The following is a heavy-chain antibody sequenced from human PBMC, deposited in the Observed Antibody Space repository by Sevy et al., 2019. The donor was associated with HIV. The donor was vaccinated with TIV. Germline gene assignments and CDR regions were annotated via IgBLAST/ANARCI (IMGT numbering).Heavy chain of an antibody. J-gene: IGHJ3*02. CDR2: IYYSGST. V-gene: IGHV4-59*01. D-gene: IGHD3-22*01. CDR3: AGGPVLLGFWGAFDI. CDR1: GGSISSYY. Sequence: SETLSLTCTVSGGSISSYYWSWIRQPPGKGLEWIGYIYYSGSTNYNPSLKSRVTISVDTSKNQFSLKLSSVTAADTAVYYCAGGPVLLGFWGAFDIWGQGTMVTVSS.